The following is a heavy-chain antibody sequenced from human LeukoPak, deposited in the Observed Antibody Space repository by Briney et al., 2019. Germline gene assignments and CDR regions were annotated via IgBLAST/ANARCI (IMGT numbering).Heavy chain of an antibody. Sequence: GGSLRLSCEGSRFTFSNYWKSWVRQAPGKGLEWVANIQQHGSETYYGDSVKGRFTISRDNAKNSLYLQMNSLRAEDTAVYYCATYSSSNGREFQYWGQGTLVTVSS. CDR2: IQQHGSET. CDR1: RFTFSNYW. CDR3: ATYSSSNGREFQY. J-gene: IGHJ1*01. D-gene: IGHD2-2*01. V-gene: IGHV3-7*01.